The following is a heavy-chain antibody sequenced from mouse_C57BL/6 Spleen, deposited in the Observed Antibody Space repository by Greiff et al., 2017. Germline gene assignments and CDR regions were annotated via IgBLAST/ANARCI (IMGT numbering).Heavy chain of an antibody. CDR1: GFTFSSYA. CDR2: ISDGGSYT. D-gene: IGHD1-1*01. CDR3: ARELRGFFYYFDD. J-gene: IGHJ2*01. Sequence: EVMLVESGGGLVKPGGSLKLSCAASGFTFSSYAMSWVRQTPEKRLEWVATISDGGSYTYYPDNVKGRFTISRDNAKNNLYLQMSHLKSEDTAMYYCARELRGFFYYFDDWGQGTTLTVSS. V-gene: IGHV5-4*01.